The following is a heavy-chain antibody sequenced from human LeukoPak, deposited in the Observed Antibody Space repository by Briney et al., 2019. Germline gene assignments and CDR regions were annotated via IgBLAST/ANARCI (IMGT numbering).Heavy chain of an antibody. CDR3: ARDGDILTGHYKFYFDY. CDR2: ISTSSSYI. D-gene: IGHD3-9*01. V-gene: IGHV3-21*01. Sequence: PGGSLRLSCSASGFTFNTYTMNWVHQAPGKGLEWVSSISTSSSYIYYADSVKGRFTISRDNAKNSLFLQMNSLRAEDTAVYYCARDGDILTGHYKFYFDYWGQGSLVTVSS. CDR1: GFTFNTYT. J-gene: IGHJ4*02.